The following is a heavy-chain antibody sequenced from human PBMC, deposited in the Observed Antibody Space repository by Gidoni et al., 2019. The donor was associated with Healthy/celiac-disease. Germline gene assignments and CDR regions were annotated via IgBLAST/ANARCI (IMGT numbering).Heavy chain of an antibody. CDR3: ASLPYYYGSGSYPFGY. Sequence: GQGLEGMGRINPNSGGTNYAQKLQGRVTMTRDTSISTAYMELSRLRSDDTAVYYCASLPYYYGSGSYPFGYWGQGTLVTVSS. CDR2: INPNSGGT. V-gene: IGHV1-2*06. D-gene: IGHD3-10*01. J-gene: IGHJ4*02.